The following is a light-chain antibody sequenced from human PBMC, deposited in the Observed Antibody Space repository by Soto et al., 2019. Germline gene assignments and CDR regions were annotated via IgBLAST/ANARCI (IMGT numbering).Light chain of an antibody. J-gene: IGLJ1*01. V-gene: IGLV1-40*01. CDR1: SSNIGAGYD. CDR2: GNS. CDR3: QSYDSSLSGRV. Sequence: QSVLTQPPSVSGAPGQRVTISCTGSSSNIGAGYDVHWYQQLPGTAPKLLISGNSNRPSGVPDRFSGSKSGTSASLAIPGLQAEDEADYYCQSYDSSLSGRVFGTGTKVTVL.